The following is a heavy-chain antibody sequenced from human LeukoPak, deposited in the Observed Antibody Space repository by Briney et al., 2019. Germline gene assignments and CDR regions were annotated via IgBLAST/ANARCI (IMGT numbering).Heavy chain of an antibody. J-gene: IGHJ4*02. CDR2: ISGSGGST. CDR3: AKVGLSVAGTRYFDY. CDR1: GFTFSSYA. D-gene: IGHD6-19*01. V-gene: IGHV3-23*01. Sequence: GGSLRLSCAASGFTFSSYAMSWVRQAPGKGLEWVSAISGSGGSTYYADSVKGRFTISRDNSKNTLYLQMNSLRDEDTAVYYCAKVGLSVAGTRYFDYWGQGTLVTVSS.